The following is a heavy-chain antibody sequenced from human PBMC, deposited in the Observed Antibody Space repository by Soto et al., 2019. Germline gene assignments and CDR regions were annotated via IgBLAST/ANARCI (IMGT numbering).Heavy chain of an antibody. CDR3: ARFDIAAPPPI. CDR1: GFSFSNNW. Sequence: EVQLVESGGGLVQPGGSLRLSCVASGFSFSNNWMHWVRHAPGKGPVWVSRISADGSDTHYADSVQGRFTISRDNAKNTLYLQMNTLSFEDAAVYYCARFDIAAPPPIWGQGTMVTVSS. V-gene: IGHV3-74*01. D-gene: IGHD6-13*01. J-gene: IGHJ3*02. CDR2: ISADGSDT.